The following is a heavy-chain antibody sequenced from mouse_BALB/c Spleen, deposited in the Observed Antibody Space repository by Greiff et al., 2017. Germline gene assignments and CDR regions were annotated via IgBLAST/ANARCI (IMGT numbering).Heavy chain of an antibody. CDR1: GFSLTSYG. V-gene: IGHV2-9*02. D-gene: IGHD2-4*01. CDR3: ARSYYDYDEGAMDY. J-gene: IGHJ4*01. CDR2: IWAGGST. Sequence: VKLMESGPGLVAPSQSLSITCTVSGFSLTSYGVHWVRQPPGKGLEWLGVIWAGGSTNYNSALMSRLSISKDNSKSQVFLKMNSLQTDDTAMYYCARSYYDYDEGAMDYWGQGTSVTVSS.